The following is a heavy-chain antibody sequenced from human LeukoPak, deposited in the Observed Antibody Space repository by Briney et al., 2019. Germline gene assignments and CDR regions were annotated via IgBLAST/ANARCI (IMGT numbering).Heavy chain of an antibody. CDR2: INHSGST. D-gene: IGHD2-2*01. V-gene: IGHV4-34*01. J-gene: IGHJ5*02. CDR3: ARLRYCSSTSCPRFGKNWFDP. CDR1: GGSFSGYY. Sequence: PSETLSLTCAVYGGSFSGYYWSWIRQPPGKGLEWIGEINHSGSTNYNPSLKSRVTISVGTSKNQFSLKLSSVTAADTAVYYCARLRYCSSTSCPRFGKNWFDPWGQGTLVTVSS.